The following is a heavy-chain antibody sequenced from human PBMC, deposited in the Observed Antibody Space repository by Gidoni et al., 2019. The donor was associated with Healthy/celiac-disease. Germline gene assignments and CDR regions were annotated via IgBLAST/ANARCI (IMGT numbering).Heavy chain of an antibody. Sequence: QAQLVQSGAEVKKPGASVTVSCKPSGYTFSSYYMHWVRLAPGQGLEWLGIINPSGGSTSYAQKLQGRDTMTRGTTTSTDYMELRSLRSEDTAVYYCAREIAVAGKGDAFDIWGQGTMVTVSS. D-gene: IGHD6-19*01. CDR1: GYTFSSYY. CDR2: INPSGGST. CDR3: AREIAVAGKGDAFDI. J-gene: IGHJ3*02. V-gene: IGHV1-46*04.